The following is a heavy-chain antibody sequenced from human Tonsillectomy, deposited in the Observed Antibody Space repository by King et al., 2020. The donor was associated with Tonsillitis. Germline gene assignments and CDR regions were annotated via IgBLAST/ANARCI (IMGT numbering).Heavy chain of an antibody. J-gene: IGHJ4*02. CDR2: IRNRGNGYAT. CDR3: ARGYDSNCDD. CDR1: GFTFSDAT. V-gene: IGHV3-73*01. Sequence: VQLVESGGGLVQPGRSLRLSCVGSGFTFSDATMHWVRQASGKGLEWVGRIRNRGNGYATAFAASMKGRFTISRDDSQNTVYLHMNSPRIEDTAMYYCARGYDSNCDDWGQGTLVTVSS. D-gene: IGHD3-22*01.